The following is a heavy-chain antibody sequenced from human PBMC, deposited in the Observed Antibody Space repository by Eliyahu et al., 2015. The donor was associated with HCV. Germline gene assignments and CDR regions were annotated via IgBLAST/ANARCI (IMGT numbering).Heavy chain of an antibody. V-gene: IGHV1-2*06. CDR2: INPNSGGT. Sequence: QVQLVQSGAEVXKPGASVKVSCKASXYTXXGYYMHWVRQAPGQGLEWMGRINPNSGGTNYAQKFQGRVTMTRDTSISTAYMELSRLRSDDTAVYYCARGVFTIFGQSIYFDYWGQGTLVTVSS. CDR3: ARGVFTIFGQSIYFDY. CDR1: XYTXXGYY. D-gene: IGHD3-3*01. J-gene: IGHJ4*02.